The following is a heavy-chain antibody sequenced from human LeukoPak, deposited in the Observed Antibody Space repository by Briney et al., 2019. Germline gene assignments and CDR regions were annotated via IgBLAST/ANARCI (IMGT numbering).Heavy chain of an antibody. CDR1: GGSISSSSYC. D-gene: IGHD1-1*01. J-gene: IGHJ3*02. CDR3: ARQYNYFDAFDI. CDR2: IYYSGST. Sequence: MSSETLSLTCTVSGGSISSSSYCWGWIRQPPGKGLEWIGSIYYSGSTYYNPSLKSRVTISVDTSKNQFSLKLSSVVAADTAVYYCARQYNYFDAFDIWGQGTMVTVSS. V-gene: IGHV4-39*01.